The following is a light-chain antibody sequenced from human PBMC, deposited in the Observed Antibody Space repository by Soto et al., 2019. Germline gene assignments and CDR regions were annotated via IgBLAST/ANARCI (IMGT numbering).Light chain of an antibody. J-gene: IGLJ1*01. CDR2: EVT. Sequence: QSVLTQPASVSGSPGQSITISCTGTSSDVWSYNLVSGYQQHPGKAPKLMISEVTKRPSGVSTRFSGSKSGNTASLTISGLQAEDETDYYCCSYAGTSTYYVFGTGTKLTVL. V-gene: IGLV2-23*02. CDR1: SSDVWSYNL. CDR3: CSYAGTSTYYV.